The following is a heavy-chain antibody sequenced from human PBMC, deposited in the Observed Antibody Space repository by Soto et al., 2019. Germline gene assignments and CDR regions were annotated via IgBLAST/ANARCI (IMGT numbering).Heavy chain of an antibody. D-gene: IGHD3-22*01. CDR1: GYSFATSG. Sequence: QVKLVQSGTEVKKPGASIKVSCKASGYSFATSGMSWVRQAPGQGLEWMGWISAYNGNTNFDQNSQARVTMTTDTSTSTAYLEVRNLTSDATAVYYCARAGQYYDASGYANWGQGTLVTVSS. CDR3: ARAGQYYDASGYAN. V-gene: IGHV1-18*01. J-gene: IGHJ4*02. CDR2: ISAYNGNT.